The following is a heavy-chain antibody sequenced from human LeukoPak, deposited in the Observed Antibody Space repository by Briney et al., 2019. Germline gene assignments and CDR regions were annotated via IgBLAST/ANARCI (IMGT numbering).Heavy chain of an antibody. V-gene: IGHV1-46*01. D-gene: IGHD6-19*01. Sequence: ALVKVSCKASGYTFTSYYMHWVRQAPGQGLEWMGIINPSGGSTSYAQKFQGRVTMTRDTSTSTVYMELSSLRSEDTAVYYCASPAGKAVADPNAFDIWGQGTMVTVSS. CDR1: GYTFTSYY. J-gene: IGHJ3*02. CDR2: INPSGGST. CDR3: ASPAGKAVADPNAFDI.